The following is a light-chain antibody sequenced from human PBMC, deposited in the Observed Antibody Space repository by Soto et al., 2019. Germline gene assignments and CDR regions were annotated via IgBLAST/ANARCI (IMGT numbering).Light chain of an antibody. Sequence: QSVLTQPPSASGSPGQSVTISCTGNSSDVGGYNYVSWYQPHPGKAPKLMIYEVSKRPSGVPDRFSGSKSGNTASLTVSGLQAEDEADYYCSSYAGSNNLVFGGGTKVTVL. CDR2: EVS. V-gene: IGLV2-8*01. CDR3: SSYAGSNNLV. CDR1: SSDVGGYNY. J-gene: IGLJ2*01.